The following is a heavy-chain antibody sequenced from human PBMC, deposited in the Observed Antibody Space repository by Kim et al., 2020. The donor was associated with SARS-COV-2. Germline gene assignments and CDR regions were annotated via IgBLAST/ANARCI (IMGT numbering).Heavy chain of an antibody. Sequence: SETLSLTCTVSGGSISSSSYYWGWIRQPPGKGLEWIGSIYYSGSTYYNPSLKSRVTISVDTSKNQFSLKLSSVTAADTAVYYCARLSDGYHDYGGNCFDYWGQGTLVTVSS. D-gene: IGHD4-17*01. CDR3: ARLSDGYHDYGGNCFDY. V-gene: IGHV4-39*01. CDR1: GGSISSSSYY. CDR2: IYYSGST. J-gene: IGHJ4*02.